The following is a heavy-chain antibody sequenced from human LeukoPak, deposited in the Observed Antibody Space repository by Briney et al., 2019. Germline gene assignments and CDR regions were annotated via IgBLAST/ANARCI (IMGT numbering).Heavy chain of an antibody. V-gene: IGHV4-59*12. CDR1: GGSISTYY. D-gene: IGHD6-13*01. CDR2: FYCSGTT. Sequence: PSDTLSLTCTVSGGSISTYYWSWIRQPPGKGLEWVGNFYCSGTTNYNPSLKSRVTISLDTSRSQFSLKLNSVTAADTAVYYCARAPFRGGLAAAGHEGFDLWGQGTMVTVSS. CDR3: ARAPFRGGLAAAGHEGFDL. J-gene: IGHJ3*01.